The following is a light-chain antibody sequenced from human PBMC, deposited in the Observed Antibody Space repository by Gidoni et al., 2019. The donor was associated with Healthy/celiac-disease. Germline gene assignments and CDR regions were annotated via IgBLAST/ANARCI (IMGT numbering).Light chain of an antibody. CDR3: QQSYSTVYT. CDR1: QSISSY. CDR2: AAS. V-gene: IGKV1-39*01. J-gene: IGKJ2*01. Sequence: DIQMTQSPSSLSASVGDRVTITCRASQSISSYLNWYQQKPGKAPKLLIYAASSLQSGVPSRFSGSGSVTDFTLTISSLQPEDFATYYCQQSYSTVYTFGQGTKLEIK.